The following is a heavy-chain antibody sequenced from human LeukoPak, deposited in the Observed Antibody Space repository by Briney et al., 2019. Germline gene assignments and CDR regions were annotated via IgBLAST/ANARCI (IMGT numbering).Heavy chain of an antibody. CDR1: GYTFTGYY. CDR3: ATSRGYYDYYYYYMDV. J-gene: IGHJ6*03. D-gene: IGHD3-22*01. V-gene: IGHV1-2*06. Sequence: GASVKGSCKASGYTFTGYYMHWVRQAPGQGLEWMGRINPNSGGTNYAQKFQGRVTMTRDTSISTAYMELSRLRSDDTAVYYCATSRGYYDYYYYYMDVWGKGTTVTVSS. CDR2: INPNSGGT.